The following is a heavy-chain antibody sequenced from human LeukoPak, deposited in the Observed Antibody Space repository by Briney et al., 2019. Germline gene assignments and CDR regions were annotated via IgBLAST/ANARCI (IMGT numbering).Heavy chain of an antibody. D-gene: IGHD2-15*01. Sequence: GGSLRLSCAASGFTFSSYEMNWVRQAPGKGLEWVSYISSSGSTIYYADSVKGRCTTSRHNAKNSLYLQMNSLRAEDTAVYYCARNLEEHCSGGSCSLFDYWGQGTLVTVSS. CDR1: GFTFSSYE. J-gene: IGHJ4*02. CDR2: ISSSGSTI. V-gene: IGHV3-48*03. CDR3: ARNLEEHCSGGSCSLFDY.